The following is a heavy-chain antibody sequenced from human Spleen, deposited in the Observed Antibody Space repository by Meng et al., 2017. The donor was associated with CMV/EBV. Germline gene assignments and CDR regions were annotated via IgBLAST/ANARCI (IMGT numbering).Heavy chain of an antibody. Sequence: ASVKVSCKASGYTFTGYYMHRVRQAPGQGLEWMGWISAYNGNTNYAQKLQGRVTMTTDTSTSTAYMELRSLRSDDTAVYYCARYIPAAPGPAGYYGMDVWGQGTTVTVSS. CDR1: GYTFTGYY. D-gene: IGHD6-13*01. V-gene: IGHV1-18*04. CDR2: ISAYNGNT. CDR3: ARYIPAAPGPAGYYGMDV. J-gene: IGHJ6*02.